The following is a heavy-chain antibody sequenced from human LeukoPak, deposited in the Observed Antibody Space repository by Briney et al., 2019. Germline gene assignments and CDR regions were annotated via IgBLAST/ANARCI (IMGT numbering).Heavy chain of an antibody. J-gene: IGHJ6*02. V-gene: IGHV3-72*01. CDR2: IRFKANSYAT. D-gene: IGHD2-15*01. Sequence: PGGSLRLSCVASGFTFSDHYMDWVRQAPGKGLDWVGRIRFKANSYATEYGASVKGRFTISRDDSKNSLYLQMNSLKTEDTAVYYCARDRKIGYCSGGSCYNYYGMDVWGQGTTVTVSS. CDR1: GFTFSDHY. CDR3: ARDRKIGYCSGGSCYNYYGMDV.